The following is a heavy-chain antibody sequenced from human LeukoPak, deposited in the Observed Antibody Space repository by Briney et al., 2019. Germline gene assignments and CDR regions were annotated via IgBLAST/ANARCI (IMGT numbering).Heavy chain of an antibody. J-gene: IGHJ4*02. CDR3: AKILRFLEWLNFDY. CDR1: GFTFSSYG. D-gene: IGHD3-3*01. V-gene: IGHV3-33*06. CDR2: IWYDGSNK. Sequence: GGSLRLSCAASGFTFSSYGMHWVRQAPGKGLEWVAVIWYDGSNKYYADSVKGRFTISRDNSKNTLYLQMNGLRAEDTAVYYCAKILRFLEWLNFDYWGQGTLVTVSS.